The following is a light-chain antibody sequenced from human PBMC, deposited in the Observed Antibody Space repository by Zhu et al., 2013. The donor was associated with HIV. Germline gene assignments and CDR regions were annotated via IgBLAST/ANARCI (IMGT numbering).Light chain of an antibody. V-gene: IGLV1-51*01. CDR1: SSNIGNNF. CDR2: DNY. J-gene: IGLJ2*01. CDR3: ASWDGSLRAVL. Sequence: QSVLTQPPSVSAAPGQKVTISCSGSSSNIGNNFVSWYQQFPGTAPKLLIYDNYKRSSGIPDRFSGSKSGTSATLGITGLQTGDEAHYYCASWDGSLRAVLFGGGTRLTVL.